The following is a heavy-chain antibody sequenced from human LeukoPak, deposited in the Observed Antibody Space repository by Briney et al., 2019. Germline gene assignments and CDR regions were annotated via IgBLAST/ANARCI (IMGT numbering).Heavy chain of an antibody. CDR3: ARAPGLRRGETADGMDV. Sequence: PGGSLRLSCAASGFTVSSNYMSWVRQAPGKGLEWVSVIYSGSSTYYADSVKGRFTISRDNSKNTLYLQMNSLRAEDTAVYYCARAPGLRRGETADGMDVWGQGTTVTVSS. D-gene: IGHD1-14*01. J-gene: IGHJ6*02. V-gene: IGHV3-66*01. CDR2: IYSGSST. CDR1: GFTVSSNY.